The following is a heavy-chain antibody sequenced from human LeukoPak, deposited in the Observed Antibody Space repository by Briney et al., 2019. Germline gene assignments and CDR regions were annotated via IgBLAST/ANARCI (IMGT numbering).Heavy chain of an antibody. CDR1: GGSISSGGYF. V-gene: IGHV4-31*03. CDR2: ISSNGST. J-gene: IGHJ4*02. Sequence: PSETLSLTCTVSGGSISSGGYFWSWIRQHPGKGLERIGSISSNGSTLYSPSPKRRVTISVDTSKNQFSLKLSSVTAADTAVYYCARADNLNAFDYWGQGTRVTVSS. CDR3: ARADNLNAFDY. D-gene: IGHD1-1*01.